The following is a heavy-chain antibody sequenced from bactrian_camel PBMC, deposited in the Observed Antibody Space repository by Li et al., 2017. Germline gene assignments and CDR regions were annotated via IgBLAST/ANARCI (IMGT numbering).Heavy chain of an antibody. J-gene: IGHJ4*01. Sequence: DVQLVESGGGLVQLGGSLTLACAASGFSFSSYYMSWVRQTPGKGLEWVSAITSGGDVTNYADSVKGRFTASRDNAQNTVYLQMNSLKPDDTAVYSCARVRGVTAKMFGARGPRSPSP. CDR1: GFSFSSYY. V-gene: IGHV3S40*01. CDR3: ARVRGVTAKM. D-gene: IGHD1*01. CDR2: ITSGGDVT.